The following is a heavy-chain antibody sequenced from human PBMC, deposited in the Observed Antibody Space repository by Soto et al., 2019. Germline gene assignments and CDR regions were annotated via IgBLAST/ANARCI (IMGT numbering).Heavy chain of an antibody. CDR2: ISYTGSI. Sequence: PSETLSLTCSISADSMNRYYWNRIRQSPGKGLEYIGYISYTGSINYNPSLKSRVTISVDTSKNQFSLKLSSVTAADTAVYYCARASIAAAGIHYWGQGTLVTVSS. CDR1: ADSMNRYY. V-gene: IGHV4-59*01. CDR3: ARASIAAAGIHY. J-gene: IGHJ4*02. D-gene: IGHD6-13*01.